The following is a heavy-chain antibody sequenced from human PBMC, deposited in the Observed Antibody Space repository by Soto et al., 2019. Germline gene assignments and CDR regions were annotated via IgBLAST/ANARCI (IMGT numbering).Heavy chain of an antibody. J-gene: IGHJ4*01. CDR1: GYTFTSYD. CDR3: ARGVPPRDY. Sequence: QAQLVQSGAEVKKPGASVKVSCKASGYTFTSYDISWVRQATGQGLEWMGWMNPNSGNTDYAQKFXXRXTXXRDTSINTAYMELSSLRSDDTAVYFCARGVPPRDYWGQGSQVTVSS. D-gene: IGHD3-10*02. CDR2: MNPNSGNT. V-gene: IGHV1-8*01.